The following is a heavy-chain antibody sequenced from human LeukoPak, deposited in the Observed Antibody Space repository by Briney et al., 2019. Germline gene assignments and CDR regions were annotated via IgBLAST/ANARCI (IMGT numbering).Heavy chain of an antibody. Sequence: SDTLSLTCAVSGESFSYNYWTWVRQPPGKGLEWIGDINHSGRVNYRPSLKSRVTISADTSKGQFSLKLNAVTAADTAVYYCARGLGPMSPSLDYWGQGSLVTVSS. CDR1: GESFSYNY. D-gene: IGHD3-22*01. V-gene: IGHV4-34*01. CDR3: ARGLGPMSPSLDY. J-gene: IGHJ4*02. CDR2: INHSGRV.